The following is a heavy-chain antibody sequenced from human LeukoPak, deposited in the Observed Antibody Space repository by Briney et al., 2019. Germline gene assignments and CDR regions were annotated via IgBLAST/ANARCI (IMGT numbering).Heavy chain of an antibody. CDR1: GGSISSSSYY. J-gene: IGHJ4*02. Sequence: SETLSLTCTVSGGSISSSSYYWGWIRQPPGKRREWIGSIYYSGSTYYNPSLKSRVTISVVTSKNQFSLKLSSVTAADTAVYYCAREGYAYGNDYWGQGTLVTVSS. D-gene: IGHD3-10*01. V-gene: IGHV4-39*02. CDR3: AREGYAYGNDY. CDR2: IYYSGST.